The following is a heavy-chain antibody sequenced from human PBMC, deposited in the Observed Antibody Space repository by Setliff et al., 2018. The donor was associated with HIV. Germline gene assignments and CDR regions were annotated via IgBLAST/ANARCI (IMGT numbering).Heavy chain of an antibody. V-gene: IGHV1-69*13. CDR2: IIPIFGTA. CDR3: ARAREGGYSLPDDFDY. CDR1: GGTFSSYA. J-gene: IGHJ4*02. D-gene: IGHD5-18*01. Sequence: SVKVSCKASGGTFSSYAISWVRQAPGQGLEWMGGIIPIFGTANYAQKFQGRVTITADESTSTAYMERSSLRSEDKAVYYGARAREGGYSLPDDFDYWGRGTRVTVPQ.